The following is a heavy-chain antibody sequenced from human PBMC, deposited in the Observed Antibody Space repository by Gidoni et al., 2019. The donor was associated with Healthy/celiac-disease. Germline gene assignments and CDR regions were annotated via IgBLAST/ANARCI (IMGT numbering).Heavy chain of an antibody. CDR3: ASSWSGFGEGNWFDP. Sequence: QVQLQESGPGLVKPSETLSLTCTVSGGSISSYYWSWIRQPPGKGLEWIGYIYYSGSTNYNPSLKSRVTISVDTSKNQFSLKLSSVTAADTAVYYCASSWSGFGEGNWFDPWGQGTLVTVSS. CDR1: GGSISSYY. CDR2: IYYSGST. J-gene: IGHJ5*02. D-gene: IGHD3-10*01. V-gene: IGHV4-59*08.